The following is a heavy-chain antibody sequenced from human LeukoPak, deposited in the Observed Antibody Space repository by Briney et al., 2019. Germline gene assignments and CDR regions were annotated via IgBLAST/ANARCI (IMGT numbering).Heavy chain of an antibody. Sequence: PSETLSLTCAASGCSISSGGYSWSWLRQPPGKGLEWIRYIYYSRTTHYNPSLKSRVNISVDTSKNQYSLKLTSVTAADTAVYYCGRVDTTMGLRYDYWGQGTLVTVSS. J-gene: IGHJ4*02. CDR3: GRVDTTMGLRYDY. V-gene: IGHV4-30-4*07. CDR1: GCSISSGGYS. CDR2: IYYSRTT. D-gene: IGHD5-18*01.